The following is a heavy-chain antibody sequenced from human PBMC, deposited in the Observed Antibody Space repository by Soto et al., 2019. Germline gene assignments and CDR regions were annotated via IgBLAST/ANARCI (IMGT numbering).Heavy chain of an antibody. Sequence: GGSLRLSCAASGFTFSSYAMNWVRQAPGKGLEWISVISNSGHSAYYADSVKGRFTISRDNSKNTLYLQIKSLRAEDTAAYYCAKGGPTFLNWFGPWGQGTLVPVYS. CDR3: AKGGPTFLNWFGP. D-gene: IGHD5-12*01. CDR1: GFTFSSYA. V-gene: IGHV3-23*01. CDR2: ISNSGHSA. J-gene: IGHJ5*02.